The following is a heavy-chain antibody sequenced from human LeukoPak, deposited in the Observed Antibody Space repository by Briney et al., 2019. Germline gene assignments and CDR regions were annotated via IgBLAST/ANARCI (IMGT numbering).Heavy chain of an antibody. CDR2: IKQDGSET. Sequence: GGSLRLSCAASGFTFSNYWMIWVRQAPGKGLVWVANIKQDGSETRYVDSVKGRFTISRDNAQNSLYLQMNSLGAEDTAVYYCARASNPWLQLNWGQGTLVTVSS. J-gene: IGHJ4*02. CDR1: GFTFSNYW. V-gene: IGHV3-7*05. CDR3: ARASNPWLQLN. D-gene: IGHD5-24*01.